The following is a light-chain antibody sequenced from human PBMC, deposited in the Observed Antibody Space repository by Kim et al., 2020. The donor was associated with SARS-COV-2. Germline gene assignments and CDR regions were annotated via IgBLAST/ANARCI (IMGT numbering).Light chain of an antibody. CDR2: DAS. V-gene: IGKV3-11*01. J-gene: IGKJ5*01. CDR3: QQRSLSPIT. Sequence: PGERDTLSCRASQNIFSNLAWYQQKPGQAPRLLIYDASKRATGIPASFTGSGSGTDFTLTISSLAAEDFAVYSCQQRSLSPITFGQGTRPVI. CDR1: QNIFSN.